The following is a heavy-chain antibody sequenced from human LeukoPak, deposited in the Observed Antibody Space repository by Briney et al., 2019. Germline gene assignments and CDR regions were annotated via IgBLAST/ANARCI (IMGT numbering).Heavy chain of an antibody. J-gene: IGHJ4*02. CDR1: GFTFSSYA. CDR2: ISYDGSNK. CDR3: AREVNLAY. V-gene: IGHV3-30*04. Sequence: PGRSLGLSCAASGFTFSSYAMHWVRQAPGKGLEWVAVISYDGSNKYYADSVKGRFTISRDNSKNTLYLQMNSLRAEDTAVYYCAREVNLAYWGQGTLVTVPS. D-gene: IGHD4-23*01.